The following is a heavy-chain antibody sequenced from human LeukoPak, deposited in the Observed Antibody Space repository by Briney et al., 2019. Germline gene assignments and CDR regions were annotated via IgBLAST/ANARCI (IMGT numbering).Heavy chain of an antibody. CDR3: ARDDDSSGYYYDY. D-gene: IGHD3-22*01. CDR1: GFTFSSYW. V-gene: IGHV3-7*01. CDR2: IKQDGSEK. J-gene: IGHJ4*02. Sequence: GGSPRLSCAASGFTFSSYWMSWVRQAPGKGLEWVANIKQDGSEKYYVDSVKGRFTISRDNAKNSLYLQMNSLRAEDTAVYYCARDDDSSGYYYDYWGQGTLVTVSS.